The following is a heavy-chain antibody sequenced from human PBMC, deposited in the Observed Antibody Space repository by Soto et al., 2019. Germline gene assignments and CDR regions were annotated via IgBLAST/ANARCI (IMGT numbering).Heavy chain of an antibody. V-gene: IGHV4-61*01. CDR1: GGSGSSGSYY. J-gene: IGHJ6*02. CDR3: ASGDYDFWSGYYRYYYGMAV. D-gene: IGHD3-3*01. Sequence: SLTCTVSGGSGSSGSYYWSWIRQPPGKGLEWIGYIYYSGSTNYNPSLKSRVTISVDTSKNQFSLKLSSVTAADTAVYYCASGDYDFWSGYYRYYYGMAVPGQRTTVTVSS. CDR2: IYYSGST.